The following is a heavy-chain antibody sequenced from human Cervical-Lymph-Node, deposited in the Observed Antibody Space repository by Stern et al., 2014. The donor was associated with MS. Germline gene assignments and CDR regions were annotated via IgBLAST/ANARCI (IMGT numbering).Heavy chain of an antibody. CDR3: AKDPYDSSGPHWFDP. CDR2: ISWNSVSI. Sequence: EVQLVQSGGGLVQPGRSLRLSCAASGFTFDDYAMHWVRQAPGKGLEWVSGISWNSVSIGYADSVKGRFTISRDNAKNSRYLQMNSLRAEDTALYYCAKDPYDSSGPHWFDPWGQGTLVTVSS. CDR1: GFTFDDYA. D-gene: IGHD3-22*01. J-gene: IGHJ5*02. V-gene: IGHV3-9*01.